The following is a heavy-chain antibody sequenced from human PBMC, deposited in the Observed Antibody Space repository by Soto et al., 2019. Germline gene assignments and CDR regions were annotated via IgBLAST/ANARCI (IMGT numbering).Heavy chain of an antibody. Sequence: EVQLLESGGGLVQPGGSLRLSCAASGFTFSSYAMSWVRQAPGTGLEWVSAISGSGGTTYYADSVKGRFTFSRDNSKNTLYLQMNSLRAEDTAVYYCAKTANGWFSAFDIGGQGTMVTVSS. D-gene: IGHD6-19*01. CDR1: GFTFSSYA. V-gene: IGHV3-23*01. CDR2: ISGSGGTT. J-gene: IGHJ3*02. CDR3: AKTANGWFSAFDI.